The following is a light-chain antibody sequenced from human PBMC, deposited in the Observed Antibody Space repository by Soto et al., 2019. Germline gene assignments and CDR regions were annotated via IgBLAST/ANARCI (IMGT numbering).Light chain of an antibody. J-gene: IGKJ1*01. CDR3: QQSYSTTWT. CDR2: AAT. CDR1: QSIIIY. V-gene: IGKV1-39*01. Sequence: DIQMTQSPSSLSASVGDRVTISCRASQSIIIYLNWYQQNPGKAPKLVIYAATSLQSGVPSRFSGSGSGTDFTLTISSLQPEDFATYYCQQSYSTTWTFGQGTKVDIK.